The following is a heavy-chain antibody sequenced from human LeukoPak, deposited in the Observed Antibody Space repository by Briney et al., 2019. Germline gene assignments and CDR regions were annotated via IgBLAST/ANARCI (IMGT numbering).Heavy chain of an antibody. Sequence: PGGSLRLSCAASGFTFSSYAMSSVRQAPGKGLEWVSAISGSGGSTYYADSVKGRFTISRDNSKNTLYLQMNSLRAEDTAVYYCAKTLGYYDILTGYYPLDYWGQGTLVTVSS. CDR1: GFTFSSYA. D-gene: IGHD3-9*01. CDR2: ISGSGGST. V-gene: IGHV3-23*01. J-gene: IGHJ4*02. CDR3: AKTLGYYDILTGYYPLDY.